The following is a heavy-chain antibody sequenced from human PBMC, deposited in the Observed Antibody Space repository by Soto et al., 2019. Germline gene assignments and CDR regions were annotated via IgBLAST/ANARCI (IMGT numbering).Heavy chain of an antibody. D-gene: IGHD5-12*01. J-gene: IGHJ4*02. V-gene: IGHV4-31*03. CDR3: ARDHSGYDFLDY. Sequence: QVQLQESGPGLMKPSQTLSLTCTVSGASISSGGYYWSWIRQHPGKGLEWIGYIYHSGTTSYNPSLKSRVTISVDPSNNQFSLKLSSVTAADTAMYYCARDHSGYDFLDYWGQGTLVTVSS. CDR1: GASISSGGYY. CDR2: IYHSGTT.